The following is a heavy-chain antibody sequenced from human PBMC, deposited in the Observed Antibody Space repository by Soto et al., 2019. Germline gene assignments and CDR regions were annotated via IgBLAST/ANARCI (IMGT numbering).Heavy chain of an antibody. V-gene: IGHV3-33*01. CDR2: IWHDGNNK. Sequence: QVQLVESGGGVVQPGRSLRLSCAASGFTFGNYGMHWVRQAPGKGLEWVAIIWHDGNNKYYADSVRGRFIISRDNSKNRLYLQMNSLRAEDTVVYYCASDLVGASDSYGLDVWGQGTPVTVSS. J-gene: IGHJ6*02. CDR1: GFTFGNYG. CDR3: ASDLVGASDSYGLDV. D-gene: IGHD1-26*01.